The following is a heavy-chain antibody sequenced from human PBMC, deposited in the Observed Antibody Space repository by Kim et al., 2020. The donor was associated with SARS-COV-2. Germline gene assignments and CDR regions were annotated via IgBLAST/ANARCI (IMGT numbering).Heavy chain of an antibody. CDR3: TTDYSDGRWLQWYYFHS. D-gene: IGHD4-4*01. V-gene: IGHV3-15*01. J-gene: IGHJ4*02. CDR2: IKSKADSGTT. Sequence: GGSLRLSCAASGFTFSNAWMSWVRQAPGRGLEWVGRIKSKADSGTTDYAAPVKGRFTISRDDSKNTLYLQMNSLKTEDTAGYYCTTDYSDGRWLQWYYFHSWGQGTLATVSS. CDR1: GFTFSNAW.